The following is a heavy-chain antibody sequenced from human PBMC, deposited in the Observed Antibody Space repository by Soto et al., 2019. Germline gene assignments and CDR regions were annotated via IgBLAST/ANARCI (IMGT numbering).Heavy chain of an antibody. V-gene: IGHV3-30*18. J-gene: IGHJ4*02. CDR2: ISYDGSNK. CDR3: AKELAAGSYDKWGFDY. Sequence: QVQLVESGGGVVQPGRSLRLSCAASGFTFSSYGMHWVRQAPGKGLEWVAVISYDGSNKYYADSVKGRFTISRDNSKNSLYLQMNSLRAEDTAVYYCAKELAAGSYDKWGFDYWGQGTLVTVSS. CDR1: GFTFSSYG. D-gene: IGHD1-26*01.